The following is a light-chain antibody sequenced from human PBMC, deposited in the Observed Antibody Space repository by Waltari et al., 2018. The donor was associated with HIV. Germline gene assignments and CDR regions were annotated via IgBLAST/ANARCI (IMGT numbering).Light chain of an antibody. V-gene: IGLV3-25*03. J-gene: IGLJ3*02. CDR3: QSADSSVTYEVV. Sequence: SFDLRPAPALSVSPGQTARVTCSGDACAKQFCHWYQQKLGQAPLLVIHNDNDRRSGLPPRLVGASSGTTATLTISGVQAEDEADYYCQSADSSVTYEVVFGGGTKLTVL. CDR2: NDN. CDR1: ACAKQF.